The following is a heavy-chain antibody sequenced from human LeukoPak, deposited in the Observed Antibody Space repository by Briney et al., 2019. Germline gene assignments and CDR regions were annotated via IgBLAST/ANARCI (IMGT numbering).Heavy chain of an antibody. CDR3: ARVLSGCYSEDY. J-gene: IGHJ4*02. V-gene: IGHV1-18*01. CDR1: GYTFTSYG. CDR2: ISAYNGNT. Sequence: ASVKVSCKASGYTFTSYGISWVRQAPGQGLEWMGWISAYNGNTNYAQKLRGRVTMTTDTSTSTAYMELRSLRSDDTAVYYCARVLSGCYSEDYWGQGTLVTVSS. D-gene: IGHD1-26*01.